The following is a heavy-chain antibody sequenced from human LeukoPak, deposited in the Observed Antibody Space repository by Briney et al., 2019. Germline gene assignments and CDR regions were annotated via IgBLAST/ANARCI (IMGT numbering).Heavy chain of an antibody. CDR3: ARDKQWFGESPLDY. Sequence: SQTLSLTCAISGDSVPSNSAAWNWIRQSPSRGLEWLGRTYYRSKWYNDYAVSVKSRITINPDTSKNQFSLQLNSVTPEDTAVYYCARDKQWFGESPLDYWGQGTLVTVSS. CDR2: TYYRSKWYN. D-gene: IGHD3-10*01. J-gene: IGHJ4*02. V-gene: IGHV6-1*01. CDR1: GDSVPSNSAA.